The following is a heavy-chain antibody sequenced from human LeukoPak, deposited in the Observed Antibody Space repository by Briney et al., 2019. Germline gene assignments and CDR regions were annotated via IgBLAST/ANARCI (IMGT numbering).Heavy chain of an antibody. CDR1: GGSISSSSYY. Sequence: SETLSLTCTVSGGSISSSSYYWGWIRQPPGKGLEWIGSIYYSGSTNYNPSLKSRVTISVDTSKNQFSLKLSSVTAADTAVYYCASRNVRPFDIWGQGTMVTVSS. D-gene: IGHD1-14*01. CDR3: ASRNVRPFDI. V-gene: IGHV4-39*07. CDR2: IYYSGST. J-gene: IGHJ3*02.